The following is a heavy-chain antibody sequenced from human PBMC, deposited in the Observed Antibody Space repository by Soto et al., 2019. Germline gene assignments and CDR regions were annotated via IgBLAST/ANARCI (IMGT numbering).Heavy chain of an antibody. V-gene: IGHV3-23*01. CDR3: AKDRGSGWYKGFDY. CDR1: GFTFSSCA. Sequence: PGGSLRLSCAASGFTFSSCAMGWVRQAPGKGLEWVSAISGSGGSTYYADSVKGRFTISRDNSKNTLYLQMNSLRAEDTAVYYCAKDRGSGWYKGFDYWGQGTLVTVSS. CDR2: ISGSGGST. D-gene: IGHD6-19*01. J-gene: IGHJ4*02.